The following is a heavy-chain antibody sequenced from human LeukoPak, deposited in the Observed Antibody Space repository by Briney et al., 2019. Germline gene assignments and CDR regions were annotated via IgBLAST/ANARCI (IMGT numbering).Heavy chain of an antibody. J-gene: IGHJ4*02. CDR3: ARGRPVGASTVEDY. CDR2: IYSGGST. CDR1: GFTFSSSS. Sequence: GGSLRLSCAASGFTFSSSSMHWVRQAPGKGLEWVSVIYSGGSTDYADSVKGRFTISRDNSKNTLFLQMNNLRAEDTAVYYCARGRPVGASTVEDYWGQGTLVTVSS. D-gene: IGHD1-26*01. V-gene: IGHV3-66*01.